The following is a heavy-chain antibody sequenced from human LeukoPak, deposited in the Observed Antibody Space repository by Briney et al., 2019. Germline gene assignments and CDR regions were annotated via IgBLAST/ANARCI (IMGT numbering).Heavy chain of an antibody. V-gene: IGHV4-59*01. D-gene: IGHD4-17*01. CDR1: GGSISSYY. Sequence: SETLSLTCTVSGGSISSYYWSWIRQPPGKGLEWIGYIYYSGSTNYNPSLKSRVTISVDTSKNQFPLKLSSVTAADTAVYYCARVVTTFNYFDYWGQGTLVTVSS. CDR2: IYYSGST. J-gene: IGHJ4*02. CDR3: ARVVTTFNYFDY.